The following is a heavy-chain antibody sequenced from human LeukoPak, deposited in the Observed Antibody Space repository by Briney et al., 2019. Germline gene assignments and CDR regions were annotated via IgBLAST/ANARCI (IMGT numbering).Heavy chain of an antibody. V-gene: IGHV3-11*01. J-gene: IGHJ4*02. CDR3: AKGYSSGTYYFDF. D-gene: IGHD1/OR15-1a*01. CDR1: GFTFSDYY. Sequence: PGGSLRLSCAASGFTFSDYYMSWIRQAPGKGLEWVSYISSSGSTIYYADSVKGRFTISRDNAKNSLYLQMDSLRAEDTAVYYCAKGYSSGTYYFDFWGQGTLVTVSS. CDR2: ISSSGSTI.